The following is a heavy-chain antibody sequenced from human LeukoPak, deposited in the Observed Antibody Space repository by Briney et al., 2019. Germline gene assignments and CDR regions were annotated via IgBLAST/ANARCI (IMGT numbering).Heavy chain of an antibody. CDR1: GFTFSSYA. D-gene: IGHD6-19*01. V-gene: IGHV4-59*08. Sequence: GSLRLSCAASGFTFSSYAMSWIRQPPGKGLEWIGYIYYSGSTNYNPSLKSRVTISVDTSKNQFSLKLSSVTAADTAVYYCARQVGAERWLAPMDVWGQGTTVTVSS. CDR2: IYYSGST. J-gene: IGHJ6*02. CDR3: ARQVGAERWLAPMDV.